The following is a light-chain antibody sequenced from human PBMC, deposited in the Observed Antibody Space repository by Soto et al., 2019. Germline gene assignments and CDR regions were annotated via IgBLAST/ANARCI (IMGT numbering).Light chain of an antibody. CDR2: EDS. Sequence: NFMLTQPHSVSESPGKTATISCTRSSGSIAGYYVQWYQQRPDSAPTTVIYEDSQRPSGVPDRFSGSIDSPSNSASLTISTLKPEDEADYFCQSYDSNDHVVFGGGTKVTVL. J-gene: IGLJ2*01. V-gene: IGLV6-57*04. CDR3: QSYDSNDHVV. CDR1: SGSIAGYY.